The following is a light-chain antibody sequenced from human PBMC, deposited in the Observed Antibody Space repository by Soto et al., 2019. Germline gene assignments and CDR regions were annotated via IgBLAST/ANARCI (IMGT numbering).Light chain of an antibody. CDR2: LNSDGSH. CDR1: SGHSSYA. V-gene: IGLV4-69*01. J-gene: IGLJ3*02. Sequence: QSVLTQSPSASASLGASVKLTCTLSSGHSSYAIAWHQQQPEKGPRYLMKLNSDGSHSKGDGIPDRFSGSSSGAERYLTISSLQSEDEADYYCQTWGTGIRGVFGVGTKLTVL. CDR3: QTWGTGIRGV.